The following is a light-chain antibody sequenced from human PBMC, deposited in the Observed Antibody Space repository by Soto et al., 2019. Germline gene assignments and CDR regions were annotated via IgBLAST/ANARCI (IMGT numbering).Light chain of an antibody. CDR3: QQSYKTPQT. Sequence: DIQMTQSPSSLSASVGDRVTITCRASQSISSYLNWYQQKPGKPPKLLIYTASTLPSGVPSRFSGSRPGTNFTLTISSLQPEDFATYYCQQSYKTPQTFGQGTKVDIK. CDR1: QSISSY. CDR2: TAS. J-gene: IGKJ1*01. V-gene: IGKV1-39*01.